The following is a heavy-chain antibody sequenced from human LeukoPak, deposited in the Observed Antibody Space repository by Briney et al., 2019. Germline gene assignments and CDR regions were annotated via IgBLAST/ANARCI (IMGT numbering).Heavy chain of an antibody. CDR2: ITSSSIYI. V-gene: IGHV3-21*01. CDR1: GFTFSRYT. J-gene: IGHJ6*03. CDR3: ARLGYGDYGGYYYYLDV. D-gene: IGHD4-17*01. Sequence: GGSLRLSCAASGFTFSRYTMNWVRQAPGKGLEWVSSITSSSIYIYYADSVKGRFTISRDNAKNSLYLQMNSLRAEDTAVHYCARLGYGDYGGYYYYLDVWGKGTTVTISS.